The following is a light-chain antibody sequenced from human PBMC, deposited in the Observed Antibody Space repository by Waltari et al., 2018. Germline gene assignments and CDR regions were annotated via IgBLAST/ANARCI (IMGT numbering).Light chain of an antibody. J-gene: IGLJ2*01. CDR1: SNDVGGYNS. V-gene: IGLV2-14*01. CDR2: DVS. Sequence: QSALTQPASVSGSPGQSVTIFCAGTSNDVGGYNSVSWYQGHPGQAPRVIIYDVSDRPSGVSERFSGSKSGNTASRTISGLQAEDEADYYCSSQSSNDVVLFGGGTKRTV. CDR3: SSQSSNDVVL.